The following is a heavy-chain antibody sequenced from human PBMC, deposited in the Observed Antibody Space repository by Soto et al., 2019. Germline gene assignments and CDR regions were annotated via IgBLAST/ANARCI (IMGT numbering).Heavy chain of an antibody. Sequence: PSETLSLTCTVSGGSISSYYWSWIRQPPGKGLEWIGYIYYSGRTNYNPSLKSRVTISVDTSKNQFSLKLSSVTAADTAVYYCARGVPAAIGNFDYWGQGTLVTVSS. CDR1: GGSISSYY. CDR3: ARGVPAAIGNFDY. CDR2: IYYSGRT. J-gene: IGHJ4*02. V-gene: IGHV4-59*08. D-gene: IGHD2-2*01.